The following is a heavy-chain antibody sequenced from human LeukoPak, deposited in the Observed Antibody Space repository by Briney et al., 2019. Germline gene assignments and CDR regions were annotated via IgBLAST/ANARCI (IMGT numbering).Heavy chain of an antibody. V-gene: IGHV3-30-3*01. CDR3: ARDRTSSGWFFDY. CDR2: ISYDGSNK. Sequence: PGRSLRLSCAVSGFTFSTYAMHWVRQAPGKGLEWVAVISYDGSNKYYADSVGGRFSISRDNSKHTLYLQMNSLRAEDTAVYYCARDRTSSGWFFDYWGQGTLVTVSS. J-gene: IGHJ4*02. D-gene: IGHD6-19*01. CDR1: GFTFSTYA.